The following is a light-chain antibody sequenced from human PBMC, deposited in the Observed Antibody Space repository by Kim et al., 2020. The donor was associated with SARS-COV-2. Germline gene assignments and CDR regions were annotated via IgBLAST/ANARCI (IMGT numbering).Light chain of an antibody. V-gene: IGLV1-44*01. Sequence: QSVLTQPASASGTPGQRVTISCSGSSSNIGNNPINWFQQLPGTAPKLLIYANNRRPSGVPDRFSGSKSGTSASLAISGLQSDDEADYYCASWDVSLNGWVFGGGTKLTVL. CDR2: ANN. CDR3: ASWDVSLNGWV. J-gene: IGLJ3*02. CDR1: SSNIGNNP.